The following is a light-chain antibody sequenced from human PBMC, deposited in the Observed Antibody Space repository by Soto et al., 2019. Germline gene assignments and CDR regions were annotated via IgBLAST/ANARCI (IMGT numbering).Light chain of an antibody. CDR2: EGS. Sequence: QSALTQPASVSGSPGQSITISCTGTSSDVGSYNLVSWYQQHPDKAPKLIIYEGSKRPSGVSNRFSGSKSGNTASLTIPGLQAEDEADYYCCSYAGITTWVFGGGTKLTVL. CDR1: SSDVGSYNL. J-gene: IGLJ3*02. V-gene: IGLV2-23*01. CDR3: CSYAGITTWV.